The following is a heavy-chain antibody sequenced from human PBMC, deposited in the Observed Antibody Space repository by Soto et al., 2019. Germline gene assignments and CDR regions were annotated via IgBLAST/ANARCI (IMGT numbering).Heavy chain of an antibody. Sequence: RRLSCAASGFTFSDYAMTWVRQAPGKGLEWVSGISSSGGNTYYADSVKGRFTITRDNSKNTLSLQMDSLRAEDTAVYYCAKNGASSKTWYMWYYALDVWGQGTTVTVSS. J-gene: IGHJ6*02. D-gene: IGHD6-13*01. CDR1: GFTFSDYA. V-gene: IGHV3-23*01. CDR3: AKNGASSKTWYMWYYALDV. CDR2: ISSSGGNT.